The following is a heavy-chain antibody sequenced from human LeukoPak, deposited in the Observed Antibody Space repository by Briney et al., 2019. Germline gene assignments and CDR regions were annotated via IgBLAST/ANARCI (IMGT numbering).Heavy chain of an antibody. D-gene: IGHD3-3*01. J-gene: IGHJ4*02. CDR1: GGSISSYY. CDR2: IYYSGST. V-gene: IGHV4-59*01. CDR3: ARENPNYDFWSGYSRNFDN. Sequence: SETLSLTCTVSGGSISSYYWSWIRQSPGKGLEWIGHIYYSGSTHYNPSLMSRVTISEDTSKNQFSLKLSSVTAADTAVYYCARENPNYDFWSGYSRNFDNWGQGTLVTVSS.